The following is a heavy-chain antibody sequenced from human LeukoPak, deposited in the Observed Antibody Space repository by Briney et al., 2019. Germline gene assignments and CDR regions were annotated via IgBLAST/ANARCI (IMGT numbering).Heavy chain of an antibody. V-gene: IGHV4-39*07. J-gene: IGHJ4*02. CDR1: GGSIRSSSYY. CDR3: ARLQIQLWPRIDY. Sequence: PSETLSLTCSVSGGSIRSSSYYWDWIRQPPGKGPEWIGSIYYSGSTYYNPSLKSRVTISVDKSKNQFSLKLSSVTAADTAVYYCARLQIQLWPRIDYWGQGTLVTVSS. D-gene: IGHD5-18*01. CDR2: IYYSGST.